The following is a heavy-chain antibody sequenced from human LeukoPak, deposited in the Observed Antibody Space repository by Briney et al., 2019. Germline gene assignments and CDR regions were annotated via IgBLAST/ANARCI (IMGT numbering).Heavy chain of an antibody. J-gene: IGHJ4*02. Sequence: SQTLSLTCVISGDSVSSNSVAWNWIRQSPSRGLEWLGKTYYTSKWHNEYAPSVKSRITINPDTSKNQFSLQLNSVTPEDTAVYYCARDEAVAGQIDYWGQGTLVTVSS. CDR1: GDSVSSNSVA. CDR3: ARDEAVAGQIDY. D-gene: IGHD6-19*01. V-gene: IGHV6-1*01. CDR2: TYYTSKWHN.